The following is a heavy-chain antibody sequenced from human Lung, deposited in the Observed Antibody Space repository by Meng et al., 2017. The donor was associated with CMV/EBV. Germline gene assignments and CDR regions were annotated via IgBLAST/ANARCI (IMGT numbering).Heavy chain of an antibody. J-gene: IGHJ4*02. CDR3: ARGKQDAWELLAY. V-gene: IGHV4-4*02. D-gene: IGHD1-26*01. CDR2: IDDSGST. Sequence: QVQLQESCPGLVKPSGTLSLTCGVSGVSISSNIRWTWVRQPTGKGLEWIGDIDDSGSTNYNPSLNSRISISLDKSKNHFSLKVNSVTAADTAVYYCARGKQDAWELLAYWGQGALVTVSS. CDR1: GVSISSNIR.